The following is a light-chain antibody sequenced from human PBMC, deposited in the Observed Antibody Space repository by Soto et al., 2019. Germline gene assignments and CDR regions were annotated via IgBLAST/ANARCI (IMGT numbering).Light chain of an antibody. Sequence: ETVLTQSPGTLSLSPRERATLSCRASQTIRSNYLAWYRQTPGQAPRLLIYGASNRAPGIADRFSGSGSGTDFTLTISSLDHEDFALYYCQKYGSSPWTVGQGTKVEIK. J-gene: IGKJ1*01. CDR3: QKYGSSPWT. CDR2: GAS. CDR1: QTIRSNY. V-gene: IGKV3-20*01.